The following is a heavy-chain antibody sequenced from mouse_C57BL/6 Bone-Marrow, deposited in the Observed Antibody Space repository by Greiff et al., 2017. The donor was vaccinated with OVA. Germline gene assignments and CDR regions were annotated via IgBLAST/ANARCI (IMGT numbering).Heavy chain of an antibody. V-gene: IGHV1-61*01. CDR1: GYTFTSYW. CDR3: GSGSGYVAY. Sequence: QVQLQQPGAELVRPGSSVKLSCKASGYTFTSYWMDWVKQRPGQGLEWIGNIYPSDSETHYNQKFKDKATLTVDKSSSTASMELSSLTSEDSAVYYCGSGSGYVAYWGQGTLVTVSA. J-gene: IGHJ3*01. D-gene: IGHD3-2*02. CDR2: IYPSDSET.